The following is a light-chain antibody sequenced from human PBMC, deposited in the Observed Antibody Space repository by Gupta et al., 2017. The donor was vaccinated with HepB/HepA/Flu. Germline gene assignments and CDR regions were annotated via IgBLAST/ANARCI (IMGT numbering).Light chain of an antibody. J-gene: IGKJ3*01. Sequence: EVVLTQSQGTLSLSPEERATHSCRASQSVTRTYLGWYQQKPCQAPRRLIYGTSSRATGIPDRFSGSGSGTDFTLSISRLEPEDFAVYYCQQYGSAPLTFGPGTKVEIK. CDR1: QSVTRTY. CDR3: QQYGSAPLT. CDR2: GTS. V-gene: IGKV3-20*01.